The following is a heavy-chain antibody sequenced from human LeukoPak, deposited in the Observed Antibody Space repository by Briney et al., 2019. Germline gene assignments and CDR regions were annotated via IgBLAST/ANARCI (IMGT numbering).Heavy chain of an antibody. CDR2: INHSGST. Sequence: PSETLSLTCAVYGGSFSGYYWSWIRQPPGKGLEWIGEINHSGSTNYNPSLKSRVTISVDTSKNQFSLKLGSVTAADTAVYYCAREDRIGGWFDPWGQGTLVTVSS. CDR3: AREDRIGGWFDP. J-gene: IGHJ5*02. D-gene: IGHD1-14*01. V-gene: IGHV4-34*01. CDR1: GGSFSGYY.